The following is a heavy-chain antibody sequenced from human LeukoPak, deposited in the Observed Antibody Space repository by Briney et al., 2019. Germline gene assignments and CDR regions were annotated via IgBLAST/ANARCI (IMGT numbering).Heavy chain of an antibody. Sequence: PGGSLRLSCAASGLTFSSSWMHWVRQAPGKGLEWVANIKQDESEKYYMDSVKGRFTISRDNGKNSLYLQMSSLRVEDTAVYYCVSLSSPGWGQGTLVTVSS. J-gene: IGHJ4*02. CDR3: VSLSSPG. V-gene: IGHV3-7*01. CDR2: IKQDESEK. D-gene: IGHD3-16*02. CDR1: GLTFSSSW.